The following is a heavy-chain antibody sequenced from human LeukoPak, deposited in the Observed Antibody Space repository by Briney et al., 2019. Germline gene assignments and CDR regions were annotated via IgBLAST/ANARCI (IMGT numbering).Heavy chain of an antibody. J-gene: IGHJ6*03. V-gene: IGHV4-4*02. Sequence: SETLSLTCAVSGGSISSSNWWSWVRQPPGKGLEWIGEIYHSGSTNYNPSLKSRVTISVDKSKNQFSLKLSSVTAADTAVYYCARGDPYSSSWYSYYYYYYMDVWGKGTTVTVSS. CDR3: ARGDPYSSSWYSYYYYYYMDV. CDR1: GGSISSSNW. CDR2: IYHSGST. D-gene: IGHD6-13*01.